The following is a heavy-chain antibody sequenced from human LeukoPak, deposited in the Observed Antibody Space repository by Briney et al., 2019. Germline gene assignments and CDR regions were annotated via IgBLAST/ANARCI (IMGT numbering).Heavy chain of an antibody. J-gene: IGHJ4*02. CDR1: GFSLSGAG. Sequence: GGSLRLSCAASGFSLSGAGFNWVCQSPGKGLEWLSYISDDSSTISYADSVKGRFAVSRDDGKNSLSLQMKGLRAEDTAVYYCARVGDAWYKYLDYWGQGTLVTVSS. CDR3: ARVGDAWYKYLDY. D-gene: IGHD1-1*01. CDR2: ISDDSSTI. V-gene: IGHV3-48*01.